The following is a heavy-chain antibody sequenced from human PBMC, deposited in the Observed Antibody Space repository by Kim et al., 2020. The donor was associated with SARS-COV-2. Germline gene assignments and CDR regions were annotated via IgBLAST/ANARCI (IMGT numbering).Heavy chain of an antibody. Sequence: SETLSLTCTVSGGSISSYYWSWIRQPPGKGLEWIGYIYYSGSTNYNPSLKSRVTISVDTSKNQFSLKLSSVTAADTAVYYCARTDSGSYYYYYYYGMDVWGQGTTVTVSS. CDR2: IYYSGST. V-gene: IGHV4-59*13. D-gene: IGHD1-26*01. CDR3: ARTDSGSYYYYYYYGMDV. CDR1: GGSISSYY. J-gene: IGHJ6*02.